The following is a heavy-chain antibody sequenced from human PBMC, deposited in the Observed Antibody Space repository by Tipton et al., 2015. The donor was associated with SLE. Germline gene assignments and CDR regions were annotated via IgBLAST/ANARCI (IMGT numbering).Heavy chain of an antibody. J-gene: IGHJ6*03. CDR3: ARDYDYVWGSYRRAYYMDV. CDR1: GYTFTSYA. Sequence: QLVQSGSELKKPGASVKVSCKASGYTFTSYAMNWVRQAPGQGLEWMGWINTNTGNPTYAQGFTGRFAFSLDTSVSTAYLQISSLKAEDTAVYYCARDYDYVWGSYRRAYYMDVWGKGTTVTVSS. V-gene: IGHV7-4-1*02. CDR2: INTNTGNP. D-gene: IGHD3-16*02.